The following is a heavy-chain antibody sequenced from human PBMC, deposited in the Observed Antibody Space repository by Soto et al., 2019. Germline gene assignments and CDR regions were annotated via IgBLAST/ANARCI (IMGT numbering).Heavy chain of an antibody. V-gene: IGHV6-1*01. CDR2: TYYRSNWRH. CDR1: GDSVSSNTAA. D-gene: IGHD2-21*02. Sequence: SQTLSLTCAISGDSVSSNTAAWNWIRSSPSRGLEWLGRTYYRSNWRHDYAVSVRSRITVNPDTSKNHFSLQLNSVTPDDTAVYYCAGSYCGDDCALDHWGQGTLVTVSS. J-gene: IGHJ4*02. CDR3: AGSYCGDDCALDH.